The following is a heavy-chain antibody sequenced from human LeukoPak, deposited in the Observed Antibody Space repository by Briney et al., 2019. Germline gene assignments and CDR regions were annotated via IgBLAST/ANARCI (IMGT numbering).Heavy chain of an antibody. J-gene: IGHJ4*02. D-gene: IGHD5-18*01. V-gene: IGHV3-23*01. CDR2: ISGSGGST. CDR1: GFTFSSYA. Sequence: GGSLRLSCAASGFTFSSYAMSWVRQAPGKGLEWVSAISGSGGSTYYADSVKGRFTISRDNSKNTLYLQMNSLRAEDTAVYYCARPGYSYGFTPDYYFDYWGQGTLVTVSS. CDR3: ARPGYSYGFTPDYYFDY.